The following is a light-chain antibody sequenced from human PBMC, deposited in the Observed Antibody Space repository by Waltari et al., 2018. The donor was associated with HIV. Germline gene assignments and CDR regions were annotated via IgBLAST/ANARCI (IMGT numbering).Light chain of an antibody. CDR1: SNDVGSYDL. V-gene: IGLV2-23*02. CDR3: CSYARSRCLV. J-gene: IGLJ3*02. CDR2: EVT. Sequence: QSALTQSASVSGSPGQSMTISCTGTSNDVGSYDLVSWYQQNPGKAPKLIIYEVTKRPAGVSSRFSGSKAGNTASLTISGLQAEDEADYYCCSYARSRCLVFGGGTKLTVL.